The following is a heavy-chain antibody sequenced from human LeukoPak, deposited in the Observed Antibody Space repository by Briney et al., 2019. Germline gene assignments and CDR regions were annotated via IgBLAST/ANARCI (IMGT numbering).Heavy chain of an antibody. J-gene: IGHJ5*02. Sequence: PSETLSLTCAVYGGSFSGYYWSWIRQPPGKGLEWIGEINHSGSTNYNPSLKSRVTISVDTSKSQFSLKLSSVTAADTAVYYCARSRYWFDPWGQGTLVTVSS. CDR3: ARSRYWFDP. CDR2: INHSGST. CDR1: GGSFSGYY. V-gene: IGHV4-34*01.